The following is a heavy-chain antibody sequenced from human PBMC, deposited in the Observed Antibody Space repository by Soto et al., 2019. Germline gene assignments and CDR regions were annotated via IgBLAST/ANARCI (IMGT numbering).Heavy chain of an antibody. Sequence: ASVKVSCKASGYTFTSYYMHWVRQAPGQGLEWMGIINPSGGSTSYAQKFQGRVTMTRDTSTSTVYMELSSLRSEDTAVYYCASGRSSGWYFQHWGQGTPVTLSS. J-gene: IGHJ1*01. V-gene: IGHV1-46*01. D-gene: IGHD6-19*01. CDR1: GYTFTSYY. CDR3: ASGRSSGWYFQH. CDR2: INPSGGST.